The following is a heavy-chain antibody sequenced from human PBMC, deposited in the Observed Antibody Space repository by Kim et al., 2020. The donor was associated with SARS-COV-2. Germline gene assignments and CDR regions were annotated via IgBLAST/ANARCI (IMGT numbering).Heavy chain of an antibody. CDR3: ARGAGYCSSTSCYTNDY. D-gene: IGHD2-2*02. Sequence: VKGLFTISRDNSKNTLYLQMNSLRAEDTAVYYCARGAGYCSSTSCYTNDYWGQGTLVTVSS. V-gene: IGHV3-30*01. J-gene: IGHJ4*02.